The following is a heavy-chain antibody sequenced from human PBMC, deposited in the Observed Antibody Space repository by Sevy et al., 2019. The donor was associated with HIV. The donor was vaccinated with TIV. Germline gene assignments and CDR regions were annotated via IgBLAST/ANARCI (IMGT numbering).Heavy chain of an antibody. J-gene: IGHJ3*02. Sequence: GGSLRLSCAASGFTFSSYAMSWVRQAPGKGLEWVSAISGSGGSTYYVNSVKGRFTISRENSKNTLYLQMNSLRAEDTAVYYCAKPFYGSGSYDHIEDAFDIWGQGTMVTVSS. D-gene: IGHD3-10*01. CDR3: AKPFYGSGSYDHIEDAFDI. CDR2: ISGSGGST. V-gene: IGHV3-23*01. CDR1: GFTFSSYA.